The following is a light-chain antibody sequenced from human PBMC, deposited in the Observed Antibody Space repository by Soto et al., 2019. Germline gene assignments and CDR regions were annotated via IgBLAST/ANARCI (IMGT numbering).Light chain of an antibody. CDR3: AAWDDSLNGVV. J-gene: IGLJ2*01. CDR2: GND. V-gene: IGLV1-44*01. CDR1: SSNIGGNI. Sequence: QSVLTQPPSASGTPGQRVTISCSGSSSNIGGNIVNWYQQLPGTAPKLLIFGNDQRPSWVPDRFSGSKSGTSASLAISGLQSEDEANYYCAAWDDSLNGVVFGRGTQLTVL.